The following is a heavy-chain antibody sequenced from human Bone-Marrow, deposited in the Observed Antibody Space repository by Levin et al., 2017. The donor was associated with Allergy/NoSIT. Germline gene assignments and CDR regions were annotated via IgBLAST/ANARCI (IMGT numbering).Heavy chain of an antibody. V-gene: IGHV4-34*01. D-gene: IGHD1-1*01. J-gene: IGHJ4*02. Sequence: SQTLSLTCAVSGESFRGYFWTWIRPSPGRGLEWLGQINFNGITTYNPSLERRVVLSVDPTKRQFSLKLNYLTAADTAVYFCARGGEVPSQYYFDYWGQGTPVTVSS. CDR3: ARGGEVPSQYYFDY. CDR1: GESFRGYF. CDR2: INFNGIT.